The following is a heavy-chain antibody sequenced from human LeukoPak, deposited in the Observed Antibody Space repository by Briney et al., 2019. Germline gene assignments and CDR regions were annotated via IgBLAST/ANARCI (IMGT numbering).Heavy chain of an antibody. J-gene: IGHJ5*01. CDR3: ARAQYSDYVLHNWFDS. CDR2: IIPMFGTA. CDR1: GYTFTSYY. V-gene: IGHV1-69*06. Sequence: GASVKVSCKASGYTFTSYYMHWVRQAPGQGLEWMGGIIPMFGTASYAQKFQGRVTITADKSTSTAYMELSSLRSEDTAVYYCARAQYSDYVLHNWFDSWGQGTLVTVSS. D-gene: IGHD5-12*01.